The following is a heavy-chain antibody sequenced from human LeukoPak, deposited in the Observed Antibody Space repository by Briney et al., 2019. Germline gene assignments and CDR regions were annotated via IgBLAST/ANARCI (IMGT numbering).Heavy chain of an antibody. J-gene: IGHJ6*02. CDR2: IKKEGGSEK. CDR1: GFTFTKYW. V-gene: IGHV3-7*01. D-gene: IGHD5-18*01. Sequence: PGGSLRLSCAASGFTFTKYWMSWVRQAPGKGLEWVANIKKEGGSEKNYVDSVKGRFTISRDNAKNSLYLQMNSLRVEDTAVYYCARDLYSFGMDVWGQGTTVTVSS. CDR3: ARDLYSFGMDV.